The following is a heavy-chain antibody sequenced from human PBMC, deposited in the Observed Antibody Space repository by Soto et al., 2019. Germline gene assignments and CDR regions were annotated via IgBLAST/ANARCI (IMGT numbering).Heavy chain of an antibody. V-gene: IGHV3-9*01. CDR3: ANDMKPTVYCRGCGCYRETDY. CDR1: GFPFDDYA. J-gene: IGHJ4*02. D-gene: IGHD2-15*01. Sequence: EVHLVESGGGLVQPGGSLRLSCAAPGFPFDDYAMHWVRQAPGKGLEWVSGISWNSGSIGYADSVKGRFTISRDNAKNSLYLRMNSLRAEDTALYYCANDMKPTVYCRGCGCYRETDYWGQGTLVTVSS. CDR2: ISWNSGSI.